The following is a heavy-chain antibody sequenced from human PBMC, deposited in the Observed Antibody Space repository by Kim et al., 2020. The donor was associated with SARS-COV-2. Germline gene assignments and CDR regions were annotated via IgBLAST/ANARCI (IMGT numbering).Heavy chain of an antibody. Sequence: GGSLRLSCAASGFTFSSYGMHWVRQAPGKGLEWVAVIWYDGSNKYYAYSVKGRFTISRDNSKNTLYLQMNSLRAEDTAVYYCARDLPVGATSFGMDVWGQGTTGTVSS. CDR2: IWYDGSNK. CDR1: GFTFSSYG. V-gene: IGHV3-33*01. D-gene: IGHD1-26*01. J-gene: IGHJ6*02. CDR3: ARDLPVGATSFGMDV.